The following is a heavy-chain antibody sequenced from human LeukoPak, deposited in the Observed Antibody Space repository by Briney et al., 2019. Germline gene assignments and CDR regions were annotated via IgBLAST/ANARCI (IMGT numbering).Heavy chain of an antibody. CDR2: TYYRSKWYN. CDR1: GDSVSSNSAA. J-gene: IGHJ5*02. Sequence: SQTLSLTCALSGDSVSSNSAAWNWIRQSPSRGLEWLVRTYYRSKWYNDYAVSVKIRISINPDTSKNQFSLKLSSVTAADTAVYYCARDQSKAAGHNWFDPWGQGTLVTVSS. CDR3: ARDQSKAAGHNWFDP. D-gene: IGHD6-6*01. V-gene: IGHV6-1*01.